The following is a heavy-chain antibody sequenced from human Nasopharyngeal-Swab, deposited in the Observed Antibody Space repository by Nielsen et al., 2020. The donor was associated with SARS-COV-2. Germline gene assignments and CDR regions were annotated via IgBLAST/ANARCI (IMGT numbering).Heavy chain of an antibody. J-gene: IGHJ4*02. CDR1: GYSFTNFW. D-gene: IGHD5-12*01. V-gene: IGHV5-51*01. CDR3: ARGASAYDS. Sequence: GESLKISCKGSGYSFTNFWIGWVRQKPGKGLEWVGIIYPEDSESRYSPSFQGQVTISAEKSISTAYLQWSSLKASDTAMYYCARGASAYDSWGQGTLVTVSS. CDR2: IYPEDSES.